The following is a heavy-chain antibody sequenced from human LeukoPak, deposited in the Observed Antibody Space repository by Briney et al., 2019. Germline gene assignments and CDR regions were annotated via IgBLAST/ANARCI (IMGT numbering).Heavy chain of an antibody. V-gene: IGHV1-18*01. CDR1: GYTFTSYG. Sequence: ASVKVSCKASGYTFTSYGITWVRQAPGEGLEWMGWISVYNDKTNYAQKLQGRVTMTTETSTSTAYMELRSLRSDDTAVYYCARTTKTTVFDPWGQGTLVTVSS. CDR3: ARTTKTTVFDP. J-gene: IGHJ5*02. D-gene: IGHD4-17*01. CDR2: ISVYNDKT.